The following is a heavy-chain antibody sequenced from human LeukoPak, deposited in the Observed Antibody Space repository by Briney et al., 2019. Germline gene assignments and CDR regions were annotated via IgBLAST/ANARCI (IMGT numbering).Heavy chain of an antibody. Sequence: GGALRLSCVASGITFSSYTINWVRQAPGKGLEWVSSISSSSTYIYYADSVKGRFTISRDNAKNSLYLQMNSLRAEDTAVYYCARGSSRADYWGQGTLVTVSS. CDR2: ISSSSTYI. D-gene: IGHD6-19*01. J-gene: IGHJ4*02. V-gene: IGHV3-21*01. CDR1: GITFSSYT. CDR3: ARGSSRADY.